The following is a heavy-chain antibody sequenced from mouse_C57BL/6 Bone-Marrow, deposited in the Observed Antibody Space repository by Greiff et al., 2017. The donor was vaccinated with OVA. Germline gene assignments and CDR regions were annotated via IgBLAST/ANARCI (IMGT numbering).Heavy chain of an antibody. Sequence: EVMLVESGGGLVQPKGSLKLSCAASGFTFTTYAMHWVRQAPGKGLEWVARIRSKSSNYATYYADSVKDSFTISRDDSQSMLYLQITTLKTEDTALCDCVRLDSAGEAMDYWGQGTSVTVSS. D-gene: IGHD3-2*02. CDR3: VRLDSAGEAMDY. V-gene: IGHV10-3*01. J-gene: IGHJ4*01. CDR2: IRSKSSNYAT. CDR1: GFTFTTYA.